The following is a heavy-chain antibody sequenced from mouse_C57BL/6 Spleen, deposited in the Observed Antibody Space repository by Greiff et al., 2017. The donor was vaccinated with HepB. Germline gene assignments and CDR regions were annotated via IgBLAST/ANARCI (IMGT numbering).Heavy chain of an antibody. V-gene: IGHV5-4*01. CDR2: ISDGGSYT. Sequence: EVQVVESGGGLVKPGGSLKLSCAASGFTFSSYAMSWVRQTPEKRLEWVATISDGGSYTYYPDNVKGRFTISRDNAKNNLYLQMSHLKSEDTAMYYCARESPYGYEARRFAYWGQGTLVTVSA. D-gene: IGHD2-2*01. CDR3: ARESPYGYEARRFAY. J-gene: IGHJ3*01. CDR1: GFTFSSYA.